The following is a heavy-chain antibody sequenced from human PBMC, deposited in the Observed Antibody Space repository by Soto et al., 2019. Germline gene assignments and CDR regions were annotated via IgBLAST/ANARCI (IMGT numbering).Heavy chain of an antibody. Sequence: GGSLGLSCAVSGFTFSNYGMHWVRQAPGKGLEWVAVIWYDGSNKYYADSVKGRFTISRDNSKNNLNLKMDSLRIEETTVYYCARGNGHNCYQFDYWGQGALVTVSS. D-gene: IGHD1-20*01. CDR3: ARGNGHNCYQFDY. CDR2: IWYDGSNK. V-gene: IGHV3-33*01. J-gene: IGHJ4*02. CDR1: GFTFSNYG.